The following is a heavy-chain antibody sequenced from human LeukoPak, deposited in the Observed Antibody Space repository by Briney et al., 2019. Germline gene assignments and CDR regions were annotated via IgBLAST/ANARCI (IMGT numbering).Heavy chain of an antibody. D-gene: IGHD1-26*01. J-gene: IGHJ4*02. CDR3: ARQRELLQ. V-gene: IGHV3-53*01. Sequence: GGSLRLSCAASGFTVSSNYMSWVRQAPGKGLEWVSVIYSGGSTYYAGSVKGRFTISRDNSKNTLYLQTNSLRAEDTAVYYCARQRELLQWGQGTLVTVSS. CDR2: IYSGGST. CDR1: GFTVSSNY.